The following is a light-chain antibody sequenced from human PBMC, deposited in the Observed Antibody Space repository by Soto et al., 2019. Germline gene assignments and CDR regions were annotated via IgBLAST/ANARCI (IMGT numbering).Light chain of an antibody. Sequence: QSVLTQPASVSGSPGQSITISCTGTSSDVGGYNYVSWYQQHPGKASKFMIYDVSNRPSGVSTRFSGSKSGNTASLTISGLQAEDEADYYCNSYTTSNTRQIVFGTGTKVTVL. CDR2: DVS. J-gene: IGLJ1*01. CDR3: NSYTTSNTRQIV. CDR1: SSDVGGYNY. V-gene: IGLV2-14*01.